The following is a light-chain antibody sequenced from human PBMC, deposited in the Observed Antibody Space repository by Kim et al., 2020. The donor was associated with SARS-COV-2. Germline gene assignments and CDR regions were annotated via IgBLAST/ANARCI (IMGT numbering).Light chain of an antibody. V-gene: IGLV3-1*01. J-gene: IGLJ1*01. CDR2: EDN. Sequence: VSPGLTASITCSGDKLGDKFVCWYQQKTGQSPVLVIYEDNKRPSGIPERFSGSNSGNTATLTISGTQAMDEADYYCQAWDSSTYVFGPGTKVTVL. CDR3: QAWDSSTYV. CDR1: KLGDKF.